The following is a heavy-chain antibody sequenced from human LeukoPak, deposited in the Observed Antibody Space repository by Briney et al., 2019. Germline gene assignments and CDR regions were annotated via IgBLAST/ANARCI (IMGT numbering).Heavy chain of an antibody. CDR3: ATNCGGDCSLGDY. Sequence: SETLSLTCAVYGGSFSGYYWSWIRQPPGKGLEWIGEINHSGSTNYNPSLKGRVTISVDTSKNQFSLKLSSVTAADTAVYYCATNCGGDCSLGDYWGQGTLVTVSS. D-gene: IGHD2-21*01. J-gene: IGHJ4*02. CDR1: GGSFSGYY. CDR2: INHSGST. V-gene: IGHV4-34*01.